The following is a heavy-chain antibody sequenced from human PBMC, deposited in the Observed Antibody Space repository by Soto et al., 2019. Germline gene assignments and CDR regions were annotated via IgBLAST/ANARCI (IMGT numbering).Heavy chain of an antibody. Sequence: EVQLVESGGGLVQPGGSRKLSCAASGFTFSGSAMHWVRQASGKGLEWVGRIRSKAKSYATAYAASVQGRFTISRDDSKNTTYLQMNSLKTEDTAVYYCTIEGAGFGYWGQGTLVTVSS. CDR1: GFTFSGSA. V-gene: IGHV3-73*01. J-gene: IGHJ4*02. CDR2: IRSKAKSYAT. CDR3: TIEGAGFGY. D-gene: IGHD1-26*01.